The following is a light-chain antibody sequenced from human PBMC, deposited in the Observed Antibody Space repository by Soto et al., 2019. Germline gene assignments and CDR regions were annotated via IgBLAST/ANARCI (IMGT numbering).Light chain of an antibody. CDR2: GAS. CDR3: QQYGSSPPIT. V-gene: IGKV3-20*01. Sequence: EIVLTQSPGTLSLSPGERATLSCRASQSVSSSYLAWYQQKPGQAPRLPIYGASSRATGLPDRFSGSGSGTDFTLTISRLEPEDFAVYYCQQYGSSPPITFGQGTRLEIK. J-gene: IGKJ5*01. CDR1: QSVSSSY.